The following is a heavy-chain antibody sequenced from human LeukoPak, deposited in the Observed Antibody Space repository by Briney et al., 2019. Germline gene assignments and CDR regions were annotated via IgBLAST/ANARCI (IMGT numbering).Heavy chain of an antibody. CDR2: ISYDGSNK. D-gene: IGHD3-22*01. V-gene: IGHV3-30*04. CDR1: GFTFSSYA. CDR3: ARKAYDSSGYYFYFDY. Sequence: PGRSLRLSCAASGFTFSSYAMHWVRQAPGKGLEWVAVISYDGSNKYYADSVKGRFTISRDNSKNTLYLQMNSLRAEDTAVYYCARKAYDSSGYYFYFDYWGQGTLVTVSS. J-gene: IGHJ4*02.